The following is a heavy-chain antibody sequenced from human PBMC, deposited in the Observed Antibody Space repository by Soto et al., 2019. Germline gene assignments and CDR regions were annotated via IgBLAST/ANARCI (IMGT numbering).Heavy chain of an antibody. CDR3: AKDTGDSELFDY. CDR1: GFTFSSYA. D-gene: IGHD1-26*01. J-gene: IGHJ4*02. V-gene: IGHV3-23*01. CDR2: ISGSGGST. Sequence: EVQLLESGGGLVQPGGSLRLSCAASGFTFSSYAMSWVRQAPGKGLEWVSAISGSGGSTYYADSVKGRFTISRDNSKNRLYMQMNSLRAEDTAVYYCAKDTGDSELFDYWGQGTLVTVSS.